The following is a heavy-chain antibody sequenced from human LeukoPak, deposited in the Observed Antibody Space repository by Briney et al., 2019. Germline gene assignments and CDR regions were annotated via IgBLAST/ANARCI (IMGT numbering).Heavy chain of an antibody. J-gene: IGHJ4*02. CDR2: ISGSGGST. CDR3: ARDLRRGDSSSLGY. Sequence: GGSLRLSCAASGFTFSSYAMSWVRQAPGKGLEWVSAISGSGGSTYYADSVKGRFTISRDNSKNTLYLQMNSLRAEDTAVYYCARDLRRGDSSSLGYWGQGTLVTVSS. CDR1: GFTFSSYA. D-gene: IGHD6-13*01. V-gene: IGHV3-23*01.